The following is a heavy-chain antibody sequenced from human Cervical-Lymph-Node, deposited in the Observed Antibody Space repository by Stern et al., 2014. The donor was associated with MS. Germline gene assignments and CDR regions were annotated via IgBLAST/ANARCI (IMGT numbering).Heavy chain of an antibody. V-gene: IGHV1-18*04. Sequence: VQLVESGAEVKKPGASVKVSCKASGYTFTSYGISWVRQAPGQGLEWMGWTSAYNGNTNYAQKPQGRVTMTTDTSTSTAYMELRSLRSDDTAVYYCARGLLRSGARPEFVYWGQGTLVTVSS. D-gene: IGHD6-6*01. CDR2: TSAYNGNT. CDR1: GYTFTSYG. J-gene: IGHJ4*02. CDR3: ARGLLRSGARPEFVY.